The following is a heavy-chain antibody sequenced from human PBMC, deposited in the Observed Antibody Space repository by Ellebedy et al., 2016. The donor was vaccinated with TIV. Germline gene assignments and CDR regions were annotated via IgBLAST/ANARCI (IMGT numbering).Heavy chain of an antibody. V-gene: IGHV4-30-4*01. D-gene: IGHD3-3*01. J-gene: IGHJ6*02. Sequence: MPSETLSLTCTVSGDSISPYYWSWIRQPPGKGLEWIGYIYYSGSTYYNPSLKSRVTISVDTSKNQFSLKLSSVTAADTAVFYCAREISYYYGMDVWGQGTTVTVSS. CDR2: IYYSGST. CDR1: GDSISPYY. CDR3: AREISYYYGMDV.